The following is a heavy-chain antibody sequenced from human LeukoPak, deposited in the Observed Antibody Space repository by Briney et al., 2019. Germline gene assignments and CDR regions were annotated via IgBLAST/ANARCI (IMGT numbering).Heavy chain of an antibody. D-gene: IGHD3-22*01. Sequence: PGRSLRLSCAASGFTLSSYGMHWVRQAPGKGLEWVAVISYDGGNKYYADSVKGRFTISRDNSKNTLYLQMNSLRPEDTALYYCAKDLRGGYYYDNSGYFDFWGQGTLVTVPS. CDR2: ISYDGGNK. CDR1: GFTLSSYG. V-gene: IGHV3-30*18. J-gene: IGHJ4*02. CDR3: AKDLRGGYYYDNSGYFDF.